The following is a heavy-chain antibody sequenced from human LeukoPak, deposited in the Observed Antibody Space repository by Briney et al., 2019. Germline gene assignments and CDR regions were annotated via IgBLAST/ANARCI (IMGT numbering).Heavy chain of an antibody. CDR2: IRSSSSYI. J-gene: IGHJ4*02. Sequence: GGSLRLSCAASGFTFSSYSMNWVRQASGGGLGWVSSIRSSSSYIYYADSVKGRFTISSENAKNPLSLQMNSLRAEDTAVYYCARDIWEDIVADYWGQGTLVTVSS. D-gene: IGHD2-15*01. CDR1: GFTFSSYS. CDR3: ARDIWEDIVADY. V-gene: IGHV3-21*01.